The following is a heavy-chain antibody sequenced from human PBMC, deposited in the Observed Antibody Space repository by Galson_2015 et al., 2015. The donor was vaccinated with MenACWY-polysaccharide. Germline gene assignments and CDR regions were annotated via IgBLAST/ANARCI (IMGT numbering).Heavy chain of an antibody. J-gene: IGHJ4*02. D-gene: IGHD6-13*01. V-gene: IGHV3-43*02. Sequence: SLRLSCAASGFTFDDHAMHWVRQAPGKGLEWVSLISGDGGSTYYADSVKGRFTISRDNSKNSLYLQMNSLRTEDTALYYCAKESGSSWYVGYFDYWGQGTLVTVSS. CDR2: ISGDGGST. CDR1: GFTFDDHA. CDR3: AKESGSSWYVGYFDY.